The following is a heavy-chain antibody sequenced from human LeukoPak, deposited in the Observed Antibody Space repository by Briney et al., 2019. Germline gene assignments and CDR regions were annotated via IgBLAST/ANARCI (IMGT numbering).Heavy chain of an antibody. CDR3: ARRRSYYDSSGYTFDI. Sequence: SVKVSCKASGGTFSSYALSWVRQAPGQGLEWMGGIIPIFGTKNYAQTFRGRVTITADESTSTAHMELSSLRSEDTAVYYCARRRSYYDSSGYTFDIWGQGTMVTVSS. V-gene: IGHV1-69*13. CDR1: GGTFSSYA. CDR2: IIPIFGTK. J-gene: IGHJ3*02. D-gene: IGHD3-22*01.